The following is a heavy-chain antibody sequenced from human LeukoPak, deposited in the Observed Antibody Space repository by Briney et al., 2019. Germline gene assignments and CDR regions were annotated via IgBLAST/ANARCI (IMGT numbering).Heavy chain of an antibody. Sequence: GGSLRLSCAASGFTFSSYAMSWVRQAPGKGLEWVSAISGSGGSTYYADSVKGRFTISRDNSKNTLYLQMNSLRAEDTAVYYCAKASTYYYGPGSYYYVYWGQGTLVTVSS. CDR2: ISGSGGST. CDR3: AKASTYYYGPGSYYYVY. V-gene: IGHV3-23*01. D-gene: IGHD3-10*01. J-gene: IGHJ4*02. CDR1: GFTFSSYA.